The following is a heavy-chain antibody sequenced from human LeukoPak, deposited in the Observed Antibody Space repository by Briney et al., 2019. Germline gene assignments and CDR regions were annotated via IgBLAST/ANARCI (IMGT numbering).Heavy chain of an antibody. Sequence: PSETLSLTCTVSGGSISRYYWSWIRQPPGKGLEWIGYIYYSGSTNYNPSLKSRVTISVDTSKNQFSLKLSSVTAADTAVYYCARVGATRAFDYWGQGTLVTVSS. CDR3: ARVGATRAFDY. D-gene: IGHD2-2*01. J-gene: IGHJ4*02. V-gene: IGHV4-59*01. CDR1: GGSISRYY. CDR2: IYYSGST.